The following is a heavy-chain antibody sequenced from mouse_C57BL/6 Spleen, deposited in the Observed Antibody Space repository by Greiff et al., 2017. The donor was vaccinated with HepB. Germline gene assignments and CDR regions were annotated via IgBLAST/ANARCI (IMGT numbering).Heavy chain of an antibody. D-gene: IGHD2-5*01. CDR2: IYPGNGDT. J-gene: IGHJ3*01. V-gene: IGHV1-12*01. CDR3: ARGAYFSNYEAWFAC. CDR1: GYTFTSYN. Sequence: QVQLQQSGAELVRPGASVKMSCKASGYTFTSYNMHWVKQTPRQGLEWIGAIYPGNGDTSYNPKFKGKATLTVDKSSSTAYMQLSSLTSEGSAVYFCARGAYFSNYEAWFACWGQGTLVTVS.